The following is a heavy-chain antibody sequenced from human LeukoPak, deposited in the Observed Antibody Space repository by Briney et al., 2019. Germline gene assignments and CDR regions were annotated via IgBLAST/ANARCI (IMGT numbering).Heavy chain of an antibody. D-gene: IGHD2-2*01. CDR2: IYHSGTT. Sequence: SETLSLTCAVSGYSITSGYYWGWIRQPPGKGLEWIGSIYHSGTTYYNPSLKSRASISVDTSKIQFSLRLSSVTAADTAMYYCARGQLTYCSSTSCYGSTWFDPWGQGTLVTVSS. J-gene: IGHJ5*02. V-gene: IGHV4-38-2*01. CDR3: ARGQLTYCSSTSCYGSTWFDP. CDR1: GYSITSGYY.